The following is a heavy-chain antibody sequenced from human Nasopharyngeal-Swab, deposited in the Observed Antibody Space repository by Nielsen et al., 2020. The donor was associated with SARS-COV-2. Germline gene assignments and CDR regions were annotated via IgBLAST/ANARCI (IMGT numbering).Heavy chain of an antibody. CDR1: GFTFSPYN. CDR2: ITSSGNYM. D-gene: IGHD3-16*02. V-gene: IGHV3-21*01. J-gene: IGHJ4*02. CDR3: SLAGNYRFDF. Sequence: GESLKISCAASGFTFSPYNMHWVRQAPGKGLEWVSSITSSGNYMNYADSVKGRFTISRDNAKSSLSLQMNSLRAEDTAVYYCSLAGNYRFDFWGQGTLVTVSS.